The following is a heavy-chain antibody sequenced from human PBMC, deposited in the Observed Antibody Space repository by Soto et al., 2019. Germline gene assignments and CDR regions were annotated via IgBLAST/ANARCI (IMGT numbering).Heavy chain of an antibody. D-gene: IGHD6-13*01. CDR3: ARDALGAAPY. Sequence: SETLPLTCTVSGGPIINGDSYLNWIRQHPEKGLEWMGYINYRGTTNYNPALKSRILISIDTSKNQFSLRLTSVTAADTAVYYCARDALGAAPYLGQGTLVTVSS. CDR1: GGPIINGDSY. V-gene: IGHV4-31*03. J-gene: IGHJ4*02. CDR2: INYRGTT.